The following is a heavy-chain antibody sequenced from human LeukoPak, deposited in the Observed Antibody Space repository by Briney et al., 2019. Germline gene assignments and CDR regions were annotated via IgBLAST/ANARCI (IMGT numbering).Heavy chain of an antibody. CDR1: GGSISSGGYY. V-gene: IGHV4-31*03. Sequence: SETLSLTCTVSGGSISSGGYYWSWIRQHPGKGLEWIGYIYYSGSTYYNPSLKSRVTISVDTSKNQFSLKVSSVTAADTAVYYCARHLGDARGAFDLWGQGTMVTVSS. J-gene: IGHJ3*01. CDR2: IYYSGST. CDR3: ARHLGDARGAFDL. D-gene: IGHD1-26*01.